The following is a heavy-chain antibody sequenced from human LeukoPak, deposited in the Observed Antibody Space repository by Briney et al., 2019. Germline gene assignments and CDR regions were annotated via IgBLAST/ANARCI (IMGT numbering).Heavy chain of an antibody. CDR1: EFTFSDYW. CDR2: IKKDGSEE. V-gene: IGHV3-7*01. Sequence: GGSLRLSCAASEFTFSDYWMSRVRQAPGKGPEWVANIKKDGSEEHYVDSVKGRFTVSRDNAKNSLFLQMNSLRVEDTAVYYCATYDNWVAGDVWGQGTSVSVSS. J-gene: IGHJ6*02. CDR3: ATYDNWVAGDV. D-gene: IGHD1-1*01.